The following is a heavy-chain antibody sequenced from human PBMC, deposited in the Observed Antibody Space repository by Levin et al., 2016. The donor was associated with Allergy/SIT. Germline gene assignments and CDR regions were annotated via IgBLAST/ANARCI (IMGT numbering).Heavy chain of an antibody. J-gene: IGHJ4*02. V-gene: IGHV1-46*01. CDR3: ARDRVSGSYYSSTLDY. D-gene: IGHD1-26*01. CDR2: INPSGGST. Sequence: ASVKVSCKASGYTFTSYYMHWVRQAPGQGLEWMGIINPSGGSTSYAQKFQGRVTMTRDTSTSTVYMELSSLRSEDTAVYYCARDRVSGSYYSSTLDYWGQGTLVTVSS. CDR1: GYTFTSYY.